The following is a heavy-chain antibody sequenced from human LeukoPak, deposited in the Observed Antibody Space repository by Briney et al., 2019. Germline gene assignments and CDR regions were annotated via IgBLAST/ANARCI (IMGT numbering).Heavy chain of an antibody. CDR3: AREKSGYPTYYYYYMDV. CDR1: GGSISSSSYY. Sequence: SETLSLTCTVSGGSISSSSYYWGWIRQPPGKGLEWIGSIYYSGSTYYNPSLKSRVTISVDTSKNQFFLKLSSVTAADTAVYYCAREKSGYPTYYYYYMDVWGKGTTVTISS. V-gene: IGHV4-39*07. J-gene: IGHJ6*03. D-gene: IGHD6-13*01. CDR2: IYYSGST.